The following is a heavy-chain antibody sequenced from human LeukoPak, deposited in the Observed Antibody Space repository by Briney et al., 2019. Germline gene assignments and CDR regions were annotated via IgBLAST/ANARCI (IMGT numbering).Heavy chain of an antibody. Sequence: SETLSLTCTVSGGSISSSSYYWGWIRQPPGKGLEWIGSIFYSGRTYFSPSLKSRVTISVDPSKNQFSLKLSSVTAADTAVYYCASQIYDSSGNHAQYFQHWGQGTLVTVSS. CDR1: GGSISSSSYY. CDR2: IFYSGRT. CDR3: ASQIYDSSGNHAQYFQH. V-gene: IGHV4-39*01. J-gene: IGHJ1*01. D-gene: IGHD3-22*01.